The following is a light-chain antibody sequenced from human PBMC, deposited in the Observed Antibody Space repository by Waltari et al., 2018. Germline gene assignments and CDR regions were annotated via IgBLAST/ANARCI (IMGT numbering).Light chain of an antibody. CDR1: QSVGSSS. Sequence: EIVLTQSPGTASLSPGERVTLSCRASQSVGSSSLAWYQQKPGQAPRLVIYRASRRATGIPDRFSGSGSGTDFSLTLSRLEPEEFAVYYCQQHGTLPATFGQGTKVEIK. J-gene: IGKJ1*01. CDR2: RAS. V-gene: IGKV3-20*01. CDR3: QQHGTLPAT.